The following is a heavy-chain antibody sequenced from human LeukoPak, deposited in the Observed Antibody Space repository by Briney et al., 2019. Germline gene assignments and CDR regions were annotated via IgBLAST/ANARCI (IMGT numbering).Heavy chain of an antibody. Sequence: PSETLSLTCTVSGGSISSGGYYWSWLRQHPGTGLEWIGYIYYSGSTYYNPSLKSRITISVDTSKNQFSLKLSSVTAADTAVYYCARSDGYYFDYWGQGTLVTVSS. CDR3: ARSDGYYFDY. J-gene: IGHJ4*02. CDR2: IYYSGST. D-gene: IGHD2-21*02. V-gene: IGHV4-31*03. CDR1: GGSISSGGYY.